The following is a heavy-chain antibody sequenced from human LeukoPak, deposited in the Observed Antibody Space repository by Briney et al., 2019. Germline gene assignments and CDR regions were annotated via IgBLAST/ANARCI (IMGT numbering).Heavy chain of an antibody. CDR1: GFTFSSYW. V-gene: IGHV3-7*01. CDR2: IKQDGSKK. CDR3: ARVWSSSWYYFDY. Sequence: GGSLRLSCAASGFTFSSYWMSWVRQAPGKGLEWVANIKQDGSKKYYVDSVKGRFTISRDNAKNSLYLQMNSLRAEDTAVYYCARVWSSSWYYFDYWGKGTLVTVSS. D-gene: IGHD6-13*01. J-gene: IGHJ4*02.